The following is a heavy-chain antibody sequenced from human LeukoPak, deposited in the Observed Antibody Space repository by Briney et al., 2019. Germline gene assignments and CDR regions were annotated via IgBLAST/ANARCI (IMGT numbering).Heavy chain of an antibody. CDR2: IKQDGSEK. D-gene: IGHD5-18*01. Sequence: GGSLRLSCAASTFTFSSYAVNWVRQTPGKGLEWVANIKQDGSEKYYVDSVKGRFTISRDNAKNSLYLQMNSLRAEDTAVYYCARSTGYTSDYWGQGTLVTVSS. CDR1: TFTFSSYA. CDR3: ARSTGYTSDY. J-gene: IGHJ4*02. V-gene: IGHV3-7*01.